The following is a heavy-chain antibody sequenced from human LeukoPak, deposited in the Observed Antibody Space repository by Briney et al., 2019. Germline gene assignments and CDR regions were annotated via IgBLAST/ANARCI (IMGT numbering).Heavy chain of an antibody. D-gene: IGHD3-10*01. CDR2: INSNGDT. CDR3: ARDRGLDGSDQLDS. J-gene: IGHJ5*01. CDR1: GGSISSYH. Sequence: SETLSLTCTVSGGSISSYHWIWIRQPAGKGLEWIGRINSNGDTVYNPSLKSRATMSLDMTNNQFSLKLSSVTAADTAVYYCARDRGLDGSDQLDSWGPGTLVTVSP. V-gene: IGHV4-4*07.